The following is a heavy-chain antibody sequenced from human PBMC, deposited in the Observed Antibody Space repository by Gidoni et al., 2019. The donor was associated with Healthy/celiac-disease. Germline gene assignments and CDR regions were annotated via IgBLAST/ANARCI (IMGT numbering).Heavy chain of an antibody. J-gene: IGHJ4*02. CDR2: IYPSGST. D-gene: IGHD1-26*01. V-gene: IGHV4-38-2*01. CDR3: ARQADWELLRKSDFDY. CDR1: GYSISSGYY. Sequence: QVQLQESGPGLVKPSETLSLTCAVSGYSISSGYYWGWIRQPPGKGLEWIGSIYPSGSTYYNPSLKSRVTISVDTSKNQFSLKLSSVTAADTAVYYCARQADWELLRKSDFDYWGQGTLVTVSS.